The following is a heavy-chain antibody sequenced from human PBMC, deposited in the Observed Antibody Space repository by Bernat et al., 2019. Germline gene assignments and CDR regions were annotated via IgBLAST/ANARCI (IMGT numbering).Heavy chain of an antibody. CDR3: ARGRGSYPTLFDY. Sequence: QVQLQESGPGLVKPSQTLSLTCTVSGGSVSSGDYYWSWIRQPPGKGLEWIGYIYYSGSTYYNPSLKSRVTISVDTSKNQFSLKLSSVTAADTAVYYCARGRGSYPTLFDYWGQGTLVTVSS. V-gene: IGHV4-30-4*01. CDR2: IYYSGST. D-gene: IGHD1-26*01. CDR1: GGSVSSGDYY. J-gene: IGHJ4*02.